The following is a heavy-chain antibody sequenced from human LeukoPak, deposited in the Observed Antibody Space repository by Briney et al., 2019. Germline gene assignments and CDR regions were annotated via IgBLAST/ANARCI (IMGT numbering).Heavy chain of an antibody. V-gene: IGHV3-7*01. CDR3: AREWYDYGGDSEGY. Sequence: GGSLRLSCVGSGSTFNGHWLTWVRQAPGRGLEWVASIKEDGRQAYYMDSVKGRFTISRDNSKKSLYLQMNSLRIEDTAVYYCAREWYDYGGDSEGYWGQGTLVTVSS. CDR1: GSTFNGHW. CDR2: IKEDGRQA. D-gene: IGHD4-23*01. J-gene: IGHJ4*02.